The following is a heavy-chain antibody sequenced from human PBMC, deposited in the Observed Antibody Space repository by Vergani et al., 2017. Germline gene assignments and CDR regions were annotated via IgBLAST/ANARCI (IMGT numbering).Heavy chain of an antibody. CDR1: GYTFTSYG. V-gene: IGHV1-18*01. Sequence: QVQLVQSGAEVKKPGASVKVSCKASGYTFTSYGISWVRQAPGQGLEWMGWISAYNGNTNYAQKLQVRITMTTDTSTSTAYMELRSLRSDDTYVYYCARDSPPDCGDYYYYGMDVWGQGTTVTVSS. J-gene: IGHJ6*02. D-gene: IGHD4-17*01. CDR2: ISAYNGNT. CDR3: ARDSPPDCGDYYYYGMDV.